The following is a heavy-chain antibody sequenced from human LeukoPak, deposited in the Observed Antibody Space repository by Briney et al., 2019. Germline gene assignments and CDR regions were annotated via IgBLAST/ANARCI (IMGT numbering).Heavy chain of an antibody. CDR1: GFTFSSYA. V-gene: IGHV3-23*01. D-gene: IGHD3-22*01. CDR2: ISGSGRDT. CDR3: ATNYYDSSGYFPDFDY. Sequence: PGGSLRLSCAASGFTFSSYAMSWVRQAPVKGLEWVSGISGSGRDTYYADSVKGRFTISRDNSKNTLYLQMNSLRADDTAVYYCATNYYDSSGYFPDFDYWGQGALVSVSS. J-gene: IGHJ4*02.